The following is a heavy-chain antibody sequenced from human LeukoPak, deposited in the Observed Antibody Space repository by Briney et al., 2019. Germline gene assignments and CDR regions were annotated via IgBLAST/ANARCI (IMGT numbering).Heavy chain of an antibody. V-gene: IGHV4-59*12. J-gene: IGHJ4*02. CDR3: ARASYNWNDSEYYFDY. Sequence: PSETLSLTCTVSGGSISSYYWSWIRQPPGKGLEWIGYIYYSGSTNYNPSLKSRVTISVDRSKNQFSLKLSSVTAADTAVYYCARASYNWNDSEYYFDYWGQGTLVTVSS. D-gene: IGHD1-20*01. CDR2: IYYSGST. CDR1: GGSISSYY.